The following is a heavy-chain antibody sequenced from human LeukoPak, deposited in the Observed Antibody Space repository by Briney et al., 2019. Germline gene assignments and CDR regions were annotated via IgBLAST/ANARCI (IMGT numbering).Heavy chain of an antibody. V-gene: IGHV3-23*01. D-gene: IGHD3-22*01. CDR1: GFTFSSYA. CDR2: ISGSGGST. J-gene: IGHJ4*02. Sequence: GGSLRLSCAASGFTFSSYAMSWVRQAPAKGLEWASAISGSGGSTYYADSVKGRFTISRDNSKNTLYLQMNSLRAEDTAVYYCAKATIVVDPFDYWGQGTLVTVSS. CDR3: AKATIVVDPFDY.